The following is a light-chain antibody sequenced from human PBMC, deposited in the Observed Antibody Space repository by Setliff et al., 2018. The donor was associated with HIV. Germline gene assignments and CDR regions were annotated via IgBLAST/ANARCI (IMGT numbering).Light chain of an antibody. Sequence: QSALTQPASVSGSPGQSITISCTGTSSDIGSSNYVSWYQQHPGKAPKLMIYDVSKRPSGVSNRFSGSKSGSTASLTISGLQAEDEADYYCSSYTSSSTLRVFGIGTKVTVL. CDR2: DVS. J-gene: IGLJ1*01. CDR3: SSYTSSSTLRV. V-gene: IGLV2-14*03. CDR1: SSDIGSSNY.